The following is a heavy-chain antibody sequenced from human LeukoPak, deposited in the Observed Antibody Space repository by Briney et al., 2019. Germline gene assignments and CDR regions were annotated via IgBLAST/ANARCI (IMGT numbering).Heavy chain of an antibody. J-gene: IGHJ3*02. D-gene: IGHD3-10*01. V-gene: IGHV4-4*07. CDR1: GGSISRYF. CDR2: IYTSGST. CDR3: ARVGGSSGSYLDAFDI. Sequence: SETLSLTCSVSGGSISRYFWSWIRQPPGKGLEWIGRIYTSGSTNYNPSLKSRVTMSVDTSKNQFSLKLSSVTAADTAVYYCARVGGSSGSYLDAFDIWGQGTMVTVSS.